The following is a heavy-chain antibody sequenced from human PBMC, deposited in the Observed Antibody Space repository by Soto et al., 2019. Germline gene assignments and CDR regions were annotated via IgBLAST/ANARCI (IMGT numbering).Heavy chain of an antibody. V-gene: IGHV3-49*03. CDR3: TRDGFWSAQGAFDI. D-gene: IGHD3-3*01. Sequence: GGSLRLSCTASGFTFGDYAMSWFRQAPGKGLEWVGFIRSKAYGGTTEYAASVKGRFTISRDDSKSIAYLQMNSLKTEDTAVYYCTRDGFWSAQGAFDIWGQGTMVTVSS. CDR2: IRSKAYGGTT. J-gene: IGHJ3*02. CDR1: GFTFGDYA.